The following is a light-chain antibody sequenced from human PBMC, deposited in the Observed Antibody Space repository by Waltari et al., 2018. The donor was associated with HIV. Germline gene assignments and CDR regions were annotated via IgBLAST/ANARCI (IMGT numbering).Light chain of an antibody. CDR2: GAS. Sequence: EIVLTQSPGTLSLSPGDRATLTCRASQSVPKNFLAWYQHKRGQPPRLLIYGASTRATDTPVRCSGSGSGTDFTLTISRLEPEDFAVYYCQHYGNSLTWTFGQGTKMEIK. CDR1: QSVPKNF. V-gene: IGKV3-20*01. J-gene: IGKJ1*01. CDR3: QHYGNSLTWT.